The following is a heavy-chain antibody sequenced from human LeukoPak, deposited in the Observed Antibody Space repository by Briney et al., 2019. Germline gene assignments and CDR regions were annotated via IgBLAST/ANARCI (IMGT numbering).Heavy chain of an antibody. V-gene: IGHV1-18*01. J-gene: IGHJ2*01. CDR2: ISAYNGNT. Sequence: ASVKVSCKASGYTFTSYGISWVRQAPGQGLEWMGWISAYNGNTNYAQKLQGRVTMTTDTSTSTAYMELRSLRSGDTAVYYCARDHRIYWYFDLWGRGTLVTVSS. CDR1: GYTFTSYG. D-gene: IGHD2-15*01. CDR3: ARDHRIYWYFDL.